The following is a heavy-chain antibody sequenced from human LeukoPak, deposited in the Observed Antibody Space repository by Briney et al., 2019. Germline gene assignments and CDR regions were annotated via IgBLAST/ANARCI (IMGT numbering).Heavy chain of an antibody. D-gene: IGHD2-15*01. CDR3: AKQLGYRSDGSCYFPY. Sequence: GGSLRLSCAASGFTFSSSAMSRVRQAPGKGLEWVSAISNNGGYTYYADSVQGRFTISRDNSKSTLCLQMNSLRAEDTAVYCCAKQLGYRSDGSCYFPYWGQGTLVTVSS. CDR1: GFTFSSSA. V-gene: IGHV3-23*01. J-gene: IGHJ4*02. CDR2: ISNNGGYT.